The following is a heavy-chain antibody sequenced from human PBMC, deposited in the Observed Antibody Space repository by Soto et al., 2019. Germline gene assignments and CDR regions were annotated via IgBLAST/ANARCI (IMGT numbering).Heavy chain of an antibody. J-gene: IGHJ6*02. D-gene: IGHD3-3*01. CDR3: ARDSLTIFGVVIKVPYGMDV. V-gene: IGHV4-34*01. CDR2: INPSGST. CDR1: GGSFSGDY. Sequence: SETLSLTCAVYGGSFSGDYWSCIRQPPGKGLEWIGEINPSGSTYYNPSLKSRVTISVDTSKNQFSLKLSSVTAADTAVYYCARDSLTIFGVVIKVPYGMDVWGQGTTVTVSS.